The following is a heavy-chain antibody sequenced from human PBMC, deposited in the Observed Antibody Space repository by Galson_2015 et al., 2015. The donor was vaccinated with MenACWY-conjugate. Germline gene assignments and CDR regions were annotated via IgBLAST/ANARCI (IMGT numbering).Heavy chain of an antibody. CDR3: VRAEGWLRSAFDI. D-gene: IGHD5-24*01. J-gene: IGHJ3*02. V-gene: IGHV3-30*10. CDR1: GFRFSSYT. CDR2: VSYDASSK. Sequence: SLRLSCAASGFRFSSYTLYWVRQAPGKGLEWVAVVSYDASSKYYRDSVQGRFTISRDNSKNTVFLQMNSLRPEDSAVYYWVRAEGWLRSAFDIWGQGTMVT.